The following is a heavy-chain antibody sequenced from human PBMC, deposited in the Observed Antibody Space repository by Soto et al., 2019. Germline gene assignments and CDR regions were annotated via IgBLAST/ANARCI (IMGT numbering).Heavy chain of an antibody. CDR1: GGTFSTYA. V-gene: IGHV1-69*13. CDR2: IXPIFGXE. Sequence: XXVKVSCKASGGTFSTYAISWVRQAPGQGLEWMGGIXPIFGXENYEQKFQGXXTITAEESTRTAYMEMSSLRYEDTDEYYCAREGRCGGDCLFDNRGQGTLVNVS. J-gene: IGHJ4*02. CDR3: AREGRCGGDCLFDN. D-gene: IGHD2-21*02.